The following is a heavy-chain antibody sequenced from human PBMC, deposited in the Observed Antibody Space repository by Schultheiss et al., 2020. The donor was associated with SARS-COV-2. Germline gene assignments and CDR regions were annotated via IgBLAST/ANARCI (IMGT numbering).Heavy chain of an antibody. CDR3: ARGSDCSSTSCYRGGRYYYYGMDV. CDR1: GGSISSSSYY. J-gene: IGHJ6*02. Sequence: SETLSLTCTVSGGSISSSSYYWGWIRQPPGKRLGWTGYMSCSGATNRNPSLKSRVTNSVGTSKNQFSLKLSSVTAADTAVYYCARGSDCSSTSCYRGGRYYYYGMDVWGQGTTVTVSS. V-gene: IGHV4-61*05. D-gene: IGHD2-2*02. CDR2: MSCSGAT.